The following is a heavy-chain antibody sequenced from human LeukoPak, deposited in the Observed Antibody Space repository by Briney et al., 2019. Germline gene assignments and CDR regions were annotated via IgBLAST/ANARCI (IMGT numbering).Heavy chain of an antibody. D-gene: IGHD3-10*01. V-gene: IGHV4-31*03. J-gene: IGHJ5*02. CDR2: ICYSGST. CDR1: GCSISSCGYY. Sequence: TLSLTCTVSGCSISSCGYYWSWIRQHPGKGREWIGYICYSGSTYYNPSLKSRFTITVDTSKNQFSLQLSSVTAADTAVYYCARGLSRKYYYGSGSYYNRVWFDPWGQGTLVTVSS. CDR3: ARGLSRKYYYGSGSYYNRVWFDP.